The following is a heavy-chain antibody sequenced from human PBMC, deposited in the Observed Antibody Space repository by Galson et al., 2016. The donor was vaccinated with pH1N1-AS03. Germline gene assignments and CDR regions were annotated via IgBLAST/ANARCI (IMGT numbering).Heavy chain of an antibody. CDR1: GFTFDEYA. V-gene: IGHV3-9*01. Sequence: SLRLSCAASGFTFDEYAMHWVRQAPGKGLEWVSGISWNRGNIGYADSVKGRFTISRDNAQNLLYLQMNSLRDEDTAVYYCARDGPPQGISVAGSFDFWGQGTLVTVSS. CDR2: ISWNRGNI. CDR3: ARDGPPQGISVAGSFDF. J-gene: IGHJ4*02. D-gene: IGHD6-19*01.